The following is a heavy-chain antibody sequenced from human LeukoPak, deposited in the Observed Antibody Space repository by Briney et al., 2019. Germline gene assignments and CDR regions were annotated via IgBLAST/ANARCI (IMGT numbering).Heavy chain of an antibody. CDR3: AGGDDYYDSSGYYSSGAFDI. Sequence: PGGSLRLSCAASGFTFSSYWMHWVRQAPGKGLVWVSRINSDGSSTSYADSVKGRFTISRDNAKNTLYLQMNSLRAEDTAVYYCAGGDDYYDSSGYYSSGAFDIWGQGTMVTVSS. D-gene: IGHD3-22*01. V-gene: IGHV3-74*01. J-gene: IGHJ3*02. CDR2: INSDGSST. CDR1: GFTFSSYW.